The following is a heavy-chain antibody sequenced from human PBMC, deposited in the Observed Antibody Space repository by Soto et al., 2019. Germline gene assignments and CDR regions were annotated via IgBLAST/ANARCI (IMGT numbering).Heavy chain of an antibody. D-gene: IGHD2-15*01. CDR2: IIPILATA. CDR3: AREYCRGGSCYGYYGMAV. V-gene: IGHV1-69*08. Sequence: QVQLVQSGAEVKKPGSSVKVSCKASGGTFSSDPINWVRQAPGQGLEWMGRIIPILATANYAPKFQGRVTITADKSTSTAYMELSSLRSDDTAVYYCAREYCRGGSCYGYYGMAVWGPGTKVTVSS. CDR1: GGTFSSDP. J-gene: IGHJ6*02.